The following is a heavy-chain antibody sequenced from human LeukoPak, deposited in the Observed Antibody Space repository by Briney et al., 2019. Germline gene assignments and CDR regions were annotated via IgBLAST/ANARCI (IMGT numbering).Heavy chain of an antibody. CDR3: ARGGWYYYESSGYYLIDN. CDR2: ISGYNGNT. CDR1: GYIFTSYG. V-gene: IGHV1-18*01. J-gene: IGHJ4*02. D-gene: IGHD3-22*01. Sequence: EASVKVSCTSSGYIFTSYGISWMRQAPGQGLEWMGWISGYNGNTKYAQKFQARVTLTTDTSTSTAYMELWSLRSDDTALYYCARGGWYYYESSGYYLIDNWGQGTLVTVSS.